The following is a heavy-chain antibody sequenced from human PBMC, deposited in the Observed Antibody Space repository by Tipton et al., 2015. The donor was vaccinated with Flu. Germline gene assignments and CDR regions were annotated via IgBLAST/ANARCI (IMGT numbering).Heavy chain of an antibody. D-gene: IGHD4-11*01. CDR3: ARRDYSNYVSEPKNWFDP. Sequence: TLSLTCTVSGGSMSSYYWSWIRQSPGKGLEWIGNIYYSGSPNYDPSLKSRVTISVDTSKNQFSLRLNSVTAADTAVYYCARRDYSNYVSEPKNWFDPWGQGTLVTVSS. J-gene: IGHJ5*02. V-gene: IGHV4-59*08. CDR1: GGSMSSYY. CDR2: IYYSGSP.